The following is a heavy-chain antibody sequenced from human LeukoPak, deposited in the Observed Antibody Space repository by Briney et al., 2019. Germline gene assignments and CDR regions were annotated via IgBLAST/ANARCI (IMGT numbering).Heavy chain of an antibody. J-gene: IGHJ6*04. Sequence: GASVKVSCKSSGYTFTGYYMHWVRQAPGQGLEWMGWINPNSGGTNYAQKFQGRVTMTRDTSISTAYMELSRLRSDDTAVYYCARVAGSMVRGFMDVWGKGTTVTVSS. V-gene: IGHV1-2*02. CDR3: ARVAGSMVRGFMDV. CDR1: GYTFTGYY. CDR2: INPNSGGT. D-gene: IGHD3-10*01.